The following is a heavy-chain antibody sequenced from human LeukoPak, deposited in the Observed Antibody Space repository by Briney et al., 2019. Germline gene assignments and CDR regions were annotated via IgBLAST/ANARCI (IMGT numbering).Heavy chain of an antibody. D-gene: IGHD3-22*01. CDR3: ASLTQYYYDRIPYMDV. J-gene: IGHJ6*03. V-gene: IGHV4-39*07. CDR1: GGSISSSTYY. Sequence: SETLSLTCTVSGGSISSSTYYRGWIRQPPGKGLEWIGSIYYSWSTYYNPSLKSRVTISVDTSKNQFSLKLSSVTAADTAVYYCASLTQYYYDRIPYMDVWGKGTTVTVSS. CDR2: IYYSWST.